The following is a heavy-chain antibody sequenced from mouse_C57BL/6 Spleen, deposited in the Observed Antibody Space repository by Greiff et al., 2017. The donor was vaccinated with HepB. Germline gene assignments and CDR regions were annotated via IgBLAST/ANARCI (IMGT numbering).Heavy chain of an antibody. CDR1: GFSLTSYG. J-gene: IGHJ4*01. CDR3: AKRRGGYNYAMDY. D-gene: IGHD2-2*01. Sequence: VQLMESGPGLVQPSQSLSITCTVSGFSLTSYGVHWVRQSPGKGLEWLGVIWRGGSTDYNAAFMSRLSITKDNSTSQVFVKMNSLQADDTAIYYCAKRRGGYNYAMDYWGQGTSVTVSS. V-gene: IGHV2-5*01. CDR2: IWRGGST.